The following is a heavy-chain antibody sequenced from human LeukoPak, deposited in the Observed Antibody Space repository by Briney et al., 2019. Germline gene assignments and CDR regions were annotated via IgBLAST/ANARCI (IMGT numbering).Heavy chain of an antibody. CDR3: AKSSTLTGYYQAYYYGMDV. V-gene: IGHV3-30*18. J-gene: IGHJ6*02. D-gene: IGHD3-9*01. CDR1: GFAFSSYG. Sequence: PGRSLRLSCAASGFAFSSYGMHWVRQAPAKGLEWVAVISYDGSNKYYADSVKGRFTISRDNSKNTLYLQMNSLRAEDTAVYYCAKSSTLTGYYQAYYYGMDVWGQGTTVTVSS. CDR2: ISYDGSNK.